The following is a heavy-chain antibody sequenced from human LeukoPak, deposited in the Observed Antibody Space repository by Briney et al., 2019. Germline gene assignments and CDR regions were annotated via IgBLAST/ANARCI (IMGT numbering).Heavy chain of an antibody. V-gene: IGHV3-11*01. CDR3: AREGITIFGVANSNWFDP. J-gene: IGHJ5*02. CDR1: GFSFSDHY. D-gene: IGHD3-3*01. CDR2: ISGSGTTI. Sequence: GGSLRLSCAASGFSFSDHYMSWIRQAPGKGLEWVSYISGSGTTIYYAASVRGRFTISRDNAKNSLYLQMNSLRAEDTAVYYCAREGITIFGVANSNWFDPWGQGTLVTVSS.